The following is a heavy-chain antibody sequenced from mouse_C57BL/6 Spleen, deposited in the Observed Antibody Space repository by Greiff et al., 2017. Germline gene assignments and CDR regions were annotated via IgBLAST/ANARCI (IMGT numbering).Heavy chain of an antibody. CDR3: ARGITTVVAGDYFGD. V-gene: IGHV1-7*01. CDR2: ITPSSGYT. J-gene: IGHJ2*01. D-gene: IGHD1-1*01. Sequence: VQLQQSGAELAKPGASVKLSCKASGYTFTSYWMHWVKQRPGQGLAWIGYITPSSGYTKYNQKFKDKATLTADKSSITAYMQLSSLTYEDSAVYYCARGITTVVAGDYFGDWGQGTTLTVSS. CDR1: GYTFTSYW.